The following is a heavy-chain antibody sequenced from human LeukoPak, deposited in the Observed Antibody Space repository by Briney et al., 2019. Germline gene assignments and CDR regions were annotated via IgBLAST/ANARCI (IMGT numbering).Heavy chain of an antibody. J-gene: IGHJ5*02. CDR2: IYYSGST. V-gene: IGHV4-59*12. Sequence: SETLSLTCTVSGGSISSYYWSWIRQPPGKGLEWIGYIYYSGSTNYNPSLKSRVTISVDRSKNQFSLKLSSVTAADTAVYYCARGDCSSTSCYLGFEHWFDPWGQGTLVTVSS. CDR1: GGSISSYY. D-gene: IGHD2-2*01. CDR3: ARGDCSSTSCYLGFEHWFDP.